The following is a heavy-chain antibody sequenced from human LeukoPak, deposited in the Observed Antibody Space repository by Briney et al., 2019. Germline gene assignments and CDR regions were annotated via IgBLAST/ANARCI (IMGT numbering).Heavy chain of an antibody. V-gene: IGHV3-23*01. Sequence: GGSLRLSCAVSGITLSNYDMSWVRQAPGKGLEWVAGISDSGGRTNYADSVKGRFTISRDNPKNTLYLQMNSLRAEDTAVYFCAKRGVVIRVILVGFHKEAYYFDSWGQGALVTVSS. D-gene: IGHD3-22*01. CDR3: AKRGVVIRVILVGFHKEAYYFDS. CDR1: GITLSNYD. J-gene: IGHJ4*02. CDR2: ISDSGGRT.